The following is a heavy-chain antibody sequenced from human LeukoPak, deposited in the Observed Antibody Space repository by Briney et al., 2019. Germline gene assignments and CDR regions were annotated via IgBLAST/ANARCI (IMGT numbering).Heavy chain of an antibody. CDR2: ISSSSSYT. CDR3: ARGGVVVPAAMPRYYGMDV. V-gene: IGHV3-11*06. J-gene: IGHJ6*04. Sequence: GGSLRLSCAASGFTFSDYYMSWIRQAPGKGLEWVSYISSSSSYTNYADSVKGRFTISRDNAKNSLYLQMNSLRAEDTAVYYRARGGVVVPAAMPRYYGMDVWGKGTTVTVSS. D-gene: IGHD2-2*01. CDR1: GFTFSDYY.